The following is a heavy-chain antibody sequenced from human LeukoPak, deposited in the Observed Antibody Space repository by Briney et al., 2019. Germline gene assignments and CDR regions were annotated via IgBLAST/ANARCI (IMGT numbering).Heavy chain of an antibody. CDR1: GYTFTGYY. Sequence: ASVKVSCKAAGYTFTGYYMHLVRQAPGQGLEWMGWINPNSGGTNYAQKFQGRVTMTRDTSISTAYMELSRLRSDDTAVYYCARDRGSLVITDWYFDLWGRGTLVTVSS. CDR2: INPNSGGT. V-gene: IGHV1-2*02. D-gene: IGHD3-22*01. CDR3: ARDRGSLVITDWYFDL. J-gene: IGHJ2*01.